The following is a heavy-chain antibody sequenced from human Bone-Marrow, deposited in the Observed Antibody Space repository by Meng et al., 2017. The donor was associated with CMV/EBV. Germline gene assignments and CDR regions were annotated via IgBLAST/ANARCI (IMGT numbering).Heavy chain of an antibody. V-gene: IGHV3-23*01. CDR3: ARGARFGDYYYYYYGMDV. Sequence: GESLKISCAASGFTFSSYSMNWVRQAPGKGLEWVSAISGSGGSTYYADSVKGRFTISRDNSKNTLYLQMNSLRAEDTAVYYCARGARFGDYYYYYYGMDVWGQGTTVTVSS. D-gene: IGHD3-10*01. CDR2: ISGSGGST. CDR1: GFTFSSYS. J-gene: IGHJ6*02.